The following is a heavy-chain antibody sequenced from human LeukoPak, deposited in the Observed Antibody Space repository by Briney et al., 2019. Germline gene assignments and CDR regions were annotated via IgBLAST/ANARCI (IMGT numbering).Heavy chain of an antibody. Sequence: SETLSLTCGVYGGSFSGYYWSWIRQPPGKGLEWIGEVNHSGSTNYNPSLKSRVTISVDTSKNQFSLKLSSVTAADTAVYYWASRKLGNDYWGQGTLVTVSS. D-gene: IGHD7-27*01. J-gene: IGHJ4*02. CDR2: VNHSGST. CDR1: GGSFSGYY. CDR3: ASRKLGNDY. V-gene: IGHV4-34*01.